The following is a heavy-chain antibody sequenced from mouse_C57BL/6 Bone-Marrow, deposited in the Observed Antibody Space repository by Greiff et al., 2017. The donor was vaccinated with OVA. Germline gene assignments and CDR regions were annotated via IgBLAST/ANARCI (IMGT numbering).Heavy chain of an antibody. J-gene: IGHJ4*01. CDR2: IYPGSGST. CDR1: GYTFTSYW. CDR3: ARESNFYYYTMDY. V-gene: IGHV1-55*01. Sequence: QVQLQQPGAELVKPGASVTMSCKASGYTFTSYWITWVKQRPGQGLEWIGEIYPGSGSTNYNEKFKSKATLTVDTSSSTAYMQLSSLTSEHYAVKYYARESNFYYYTMDYWGQGTSVTVSS. D-gene: IGHD2-5*01.